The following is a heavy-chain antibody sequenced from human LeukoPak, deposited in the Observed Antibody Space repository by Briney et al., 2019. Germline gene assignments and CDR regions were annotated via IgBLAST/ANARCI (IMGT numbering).Heavy chain of an antibody. D-gene: IGHD3-3*01. CDR1: GYTFTSYG. J-gene: IGHJ4*02. Sequence: GASVNVSCKASGYTFTSYGISWVRQAPGQGLEWRGWISAYNGNTNYAQKLQGRVTMTTDTSTSTAYMELRSLRSDDTAVYYCARDRLRFLGGTVDYWGQGTLVTVAS. CDR2: ISAYNGNT. V-gene: IGHV1-18*01. CDR3: ARDRLRFLGGTVDY.